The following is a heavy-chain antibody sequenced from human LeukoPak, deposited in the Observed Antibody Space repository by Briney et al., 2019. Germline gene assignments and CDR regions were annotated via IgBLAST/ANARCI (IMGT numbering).Heavy chain of an antibody. CDR3: ARATRDSSSSNYMRRFDY. J-gene: IGHJ4*02. CDR1: GGSISSGGYY. V-gene: IGHV4-31*03. D-gene: IGHD3-22*01. Sequence: SQTLSLTCTVSGGSISSGGYYWSWIPQHPGKGLGWIVYIYYSGSTYYNPSLQSRVTISVDTSQNQFSLKLRSVSAADTALYYCARATRDSSSSNYMRRFDYWGQGTLVTVSS. CDR2: IYYSGST.